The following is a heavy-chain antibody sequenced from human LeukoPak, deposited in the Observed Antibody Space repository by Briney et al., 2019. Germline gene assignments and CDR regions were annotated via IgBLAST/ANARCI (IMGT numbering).Heavy chain of an antibody. V-gene: IGHV3-48*03. J-gene: IGHJ6*03. D-gene: IGHD3-22*01. Sequence: TGGSLRLSCAASGFTFSSYEMNWVRQAPGKGLEWVSYISSSGSTIYYADSVKGRFTISRDNAKNSLYLQMNSLRAEDTAVYYCARDYYDSSGYYLRYYYYYYMDVWGKGTTVSFSS. CDR2: ISSSGSTI. CDR1: GFTFSSYE. CDR3: ARDYYDSSGYYLRYYYYYYMDV.